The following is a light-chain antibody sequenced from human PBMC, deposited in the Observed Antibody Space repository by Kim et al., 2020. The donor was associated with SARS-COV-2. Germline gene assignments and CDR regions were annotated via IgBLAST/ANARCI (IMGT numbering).Light chain of an antibody. CDR2: KDS. CDR1: ALPKQY. Sequence: PGQTARITCSGEALPKQYAYWYQQKPGQAPVLVIYKDSERPSGIPERFSGSSSGTTVTLTISGVQAEDEADYYCQSADSSGPYVVFGGGTQLTVL. J-gene: IGLJ2*01. CDR3: QSADSSGPYVV. V-gene: IGLV3-25*03.